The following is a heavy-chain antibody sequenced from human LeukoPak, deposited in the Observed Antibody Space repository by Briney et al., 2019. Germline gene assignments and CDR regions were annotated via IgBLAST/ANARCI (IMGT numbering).Heavy chain of an antibody. CDR1: GFTFSSYW. V-gene: IGHV3-74*03. CDR3: ARGGQYYYDSSGYPDFDY. D-gene: IGHD3-22*01. J-gene: IGHJ4*02. Sequence: GGSLRLSCAASGFTFSSYWMHWVRQAPGKGLVWVSRINSDGGTTTYADSVKGRFTISRDNAENTLYLQMNSLRAEDTAVYYCARGGQYYYDSSGYPDFDYWGQGTLVTVSS. CDR2: INSDGGTT.